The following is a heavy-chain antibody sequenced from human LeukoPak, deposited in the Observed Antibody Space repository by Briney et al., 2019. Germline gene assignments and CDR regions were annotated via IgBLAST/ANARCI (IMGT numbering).Heavy chain of an antibody. Sequence: SETLSLTCSVSGYSIRSGYQWGWIRQAPGKGLEWIGSINYSGRTYDNPSLKSRVTISVDTSKNQFSLKLSSVTAADTAVYYCARLTKNDSGSFRFGKKKRGYMDVWGKGTTVTISS. D-gene: IGHD3-10*01. V-gene: IGHV4-38-2*01. CDR3: ARLTKNDSGSFRFGKKKRGYMDV. CDR1: GYSIRSGYQ. CDR2: INYSGRT. J-gene: IGHJ6*03.